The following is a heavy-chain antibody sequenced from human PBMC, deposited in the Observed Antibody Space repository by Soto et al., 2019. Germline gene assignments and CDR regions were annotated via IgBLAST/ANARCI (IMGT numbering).Heavy chain of an antibody. D-gene: IGHD4-17*01. CDR3: ASKVWSYGDYVVGYFQH. J-gene: IGHJ1*01. Sequence: QLQLQESGPGLVKPSETLSLTCTVSGGSISSSSYYWGWIRQPPGKGLEWIGSIYYSGSTYYNPSLKSLVTISVDTSKNQFSLKLSSVTAADTAVYYCASKVWSYGDYVVGYFQHWGQGTLVTVSS. CDR1: GGSISSSSYY. CDR2: IYYSGST. V-gene: IGHV4-39*01.